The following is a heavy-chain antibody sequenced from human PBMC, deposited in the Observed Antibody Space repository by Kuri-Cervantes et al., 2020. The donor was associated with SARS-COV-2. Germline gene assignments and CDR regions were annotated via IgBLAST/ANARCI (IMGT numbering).Heavy chain of an antibody. V-gene: IGHV3-11*06. CDR2: ISSKSTET. CDR3: AKDRVGVQDF. D-gene: IGHD2-21*01. Sequence: GGSLRLSCAASGFTFIDHYMNWVRQAPGKGLEWVSYISSKSTETNYADSVKGRFTISRDNSQNTLYLHMKSLRSEDTAMYHCAKDRVGVQDFWGQGTLVTVSS. J-gene: IGHJ4*02. CDR1: GFTFIDHY.